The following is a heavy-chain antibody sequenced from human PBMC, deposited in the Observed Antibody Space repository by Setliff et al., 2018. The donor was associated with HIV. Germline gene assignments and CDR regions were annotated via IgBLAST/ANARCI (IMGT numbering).Heavy chain of an antibody. CDR3: ATCRHRPSNWFDP. V-gene: IGHV4-39*07. J-gene: IGHJ5*02. CDR1: GGSVSSPSYY. CDR2: VYNSGIT. Sequence: LSLTCAVSGGSVSSPSYYWGWIRQPPGKGLEWIGSVYNSGITFKNPSLKSRVSISVDRSGNQFSLRLTSVTAADTAVYYCATCRHRPSNWFDPWGQGTVVTVSS.